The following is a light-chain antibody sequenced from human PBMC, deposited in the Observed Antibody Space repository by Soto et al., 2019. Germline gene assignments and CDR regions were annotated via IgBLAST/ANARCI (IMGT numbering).Light chain of an antibody. CDR2: GAS. V-gene: IGKV3-20*01. Sequence: LTPATGILSLPPGPRASLSCRASQSVSSSYLAWYQQKPGQAPRLLIYGASSRATGIPDRFSGSGSGADFTLTISRLEPEDFAVYYCQQYGSSWTFGQGTKVDIK. J-gene: IGKJ1*01. CDR1: QSVSSSY. CDR3: QQYGSSWT.